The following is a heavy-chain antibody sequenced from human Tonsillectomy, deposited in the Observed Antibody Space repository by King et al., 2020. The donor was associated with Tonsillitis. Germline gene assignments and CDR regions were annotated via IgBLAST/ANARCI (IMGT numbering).Heavy chain of an antibody. CDR1: GGSFSSYY. V-gene: IGHV4-34*01. CDR2: INHSGST. J-gene: IGHJ4*02. Sequence: VQLQQWGAGLLKPSETLSLTCAVYGGSFSSYYWSWIRQPPGKGLEWIGEINHSGSTNYNPSLKSQVTISVDTAKNQFSLKLTSVTAADTAVYYCSSGSYFYFGYWGQGALVTVSP. CDR3: SSGSYFYFGY. D-gene: IGHD3-10*01.